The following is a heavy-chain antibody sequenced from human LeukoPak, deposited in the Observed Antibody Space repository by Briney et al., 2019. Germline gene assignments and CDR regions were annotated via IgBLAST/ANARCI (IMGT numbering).Heavy chain of an antibody. J-gene: IGHJ4*02. V-gene: IGHV3-7*01. D-gene: IGHD1-14*01. CDR1: GFTFSSHW. Sequence: PGGSLRLSCAASGFTFSSHWMNWVRQAPGKGLEWVANIKQDGSGKYYVDSVKGRFTISRDNAKKSLYLQMNSLRAEDTAVYYCARDSDHIDGANFDYWGQGTLATVSS. CDR2: IKQDGSGK. CDR3: ARDSDHIDGANFDY.